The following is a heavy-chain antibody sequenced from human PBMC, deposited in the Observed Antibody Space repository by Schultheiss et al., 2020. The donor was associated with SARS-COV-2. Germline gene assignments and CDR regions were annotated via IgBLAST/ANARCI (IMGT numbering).Heavy chain of an antibody. CDR3: ARVRDGYNYGDFDY. CDR1: GGSISSYY. Sequence: SETLSLTCTVSGGSISSYYWSWIRQPPGKGLEWIGYIYYSGSTNYNPSLKSRVTVSVDTSKNQFSLKLSSVTAADTAVYYCARVRDGYNYGDFDYWGQGTLVTVSS. D-gene: IGHD5-24*01. J-gene: IGHJ4*02. V-gene: IGHV4-59*01. CDR2: IYYSGST.